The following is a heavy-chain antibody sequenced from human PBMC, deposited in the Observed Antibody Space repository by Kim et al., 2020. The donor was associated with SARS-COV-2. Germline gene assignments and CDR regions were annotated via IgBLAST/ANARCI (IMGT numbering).Heavy chain of an antibody. V-gene: IGHV5-51*01. J-gene: IGHJ4*02. CDR3: ARLNGGVIGHFDY. Sequence: SPSFQGQVPIPADKAISTAYLQWSSLKASDTAMYYCARLNGGVIGHFDYWGQGTLVTVSS. D-gene: IGHD3-22*01.